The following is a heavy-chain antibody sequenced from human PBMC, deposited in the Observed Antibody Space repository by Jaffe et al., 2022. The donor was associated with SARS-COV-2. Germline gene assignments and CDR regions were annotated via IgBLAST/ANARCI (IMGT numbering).Heavy chain of an antibody. V-gene: IGHV3-33*01. CDR2: IWYDGSNK. CDR1: GFTFSTYG. CDR3: ARDRYYGSGSYYNVDYYYGMDV. D-gene: IGHD3-10*01. J-gene: IGHJ6*02. Sequence: QVQLVESGGGVIQPGRSLRLSCAASGFTFSTYGMHWVRQAPGKGLEWVAVIWYDGSNKYYADSVKGRFTISRDNSKNTLYLQMNSLRAEDTAVYYCARDRYYGSGSYYNVDYYYGMDVWGQGTTVTVSS.